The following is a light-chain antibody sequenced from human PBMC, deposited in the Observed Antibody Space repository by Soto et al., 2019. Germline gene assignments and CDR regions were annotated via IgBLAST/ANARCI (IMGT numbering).Light chain of an antibody. J-gene: IGKJ5*01. Sequence: DIQMTQYTSSLSASVGDRVTITFQASQDISFFLNWYQQKPGKAPKLLIYDASILQAGVPSRFSGGGSGTDFTFTISSLHPEDVATYYCLQFDTLITFGQGRRLAIK. CDR3: LQFDTLIT. CDR1: QDISFF. CDR2: DAS. V-gene: IGKV1-33*01.